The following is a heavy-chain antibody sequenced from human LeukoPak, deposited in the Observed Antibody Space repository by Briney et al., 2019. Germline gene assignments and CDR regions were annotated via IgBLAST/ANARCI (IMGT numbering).Heavy chain of an antibody. J-gene: IGHJ4*02. Sequence: GGSLKLSCAASGFTFSSYWMSWVRQAPGKGLEWVANIKQDGSEKYYVDSVKGRFTISRDNAKNSLYLQMNSLRAEDTAVYYCAKLRDGYNPFDYWGQGTLVTVSS. CDR2: IKQDGSEK. D-gene: IGHD5-24*01. V-gene: IGHV3-7*01. CDR1: GFTFSSYW. CDR3: AKLRDGYNPFDY.